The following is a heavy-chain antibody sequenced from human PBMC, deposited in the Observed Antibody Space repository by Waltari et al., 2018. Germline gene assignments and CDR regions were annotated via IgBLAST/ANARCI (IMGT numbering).Heavy chain of an antibody. Sequence: QVQLVQSGAEVKKPGSSVKVSCKASGGTFSSYAIRWVRQAPGQGLEWMGGIIPILGIANYAQKFQGRVTITADESTSTAYMELSSLRSEDTAVYYCARGYSKRYYYYYMDVWGKGTTVTVSS. CDR2: IIPILGIA. J-gene: IGHJ6*03. CDR3: ARGYSKRYYYYYMDV. D-gene: IGHD4-4*01. CDR1: GGTFSSYA. V-gene: IGHV1-69*04.